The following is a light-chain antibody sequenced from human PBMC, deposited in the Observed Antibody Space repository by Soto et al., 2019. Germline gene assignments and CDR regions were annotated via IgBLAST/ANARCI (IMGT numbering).Light chain of an antibody. CDR1: QSVSSSY. Sequence: EVVLTPSPGTLSLSPCERATLSCSASQSVSSSYLAWYQQKPGQAPRPLIYGASSRATGIPDRFSGSGSGTDFTLTISRLEPEDFAVYYCQQYGSSRLTFGGGTKVDNK. CDR2: GAS. J-gene: IGKJ4*01. V-gene: IGKV3-20*01. CDR3: QQYGSSRLT.